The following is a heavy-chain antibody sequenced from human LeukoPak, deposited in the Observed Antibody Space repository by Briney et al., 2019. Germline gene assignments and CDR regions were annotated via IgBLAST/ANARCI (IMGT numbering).Heavy chain of an antibody. Sequence: PGGSLRLSCGASGFTFSYHWMHWVRQVPGKGLVWVSRIDGGGSSTSYADSVKGRFPISRDNAKSTLYLQMSSLRAEDTAVYYCARGPGSSGGAYVGDYWGPGTLVTVSS. CDR2: IDGGGSST. D-gene: IGHD3-22*01. J-gene: IGHJ4*01. V-gene: IGHV3-74*01. CDR3: ARGPGSSGGAYVGDY. CDR1: GFTFSYHW.